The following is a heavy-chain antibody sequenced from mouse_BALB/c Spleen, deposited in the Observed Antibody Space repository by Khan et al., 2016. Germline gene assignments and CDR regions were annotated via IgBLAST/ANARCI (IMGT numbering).Heavy chain of an antibody. J-gene: IGHJ3*01. CDR2: IYPRNGDL. CDR1: GYTFTNYN. Sequence: QVQLQQSGAELVKPGASVMLSCKASGYTFTNYNMHWVKQTPGQGLQWIGAIYPRNGDLFYNQKFKDKATLTADKSSNTAYMQLSSLTSEDSAVYYCVRRKPDGGFAYWGQGTLVAVSA. CDR3: VRRKPDGGFAY. V-gene: IGHV1-12*01.